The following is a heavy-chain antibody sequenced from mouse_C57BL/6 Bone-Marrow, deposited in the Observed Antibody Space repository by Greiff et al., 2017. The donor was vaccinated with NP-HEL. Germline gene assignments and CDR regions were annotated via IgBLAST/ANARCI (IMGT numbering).Heavy chain of an antibody. CDR1: GYTFTSYW. D-gene: IGHD1-1*01. CDR3: ARAQDHYYGSSYGLWFAY. CDR2: IDPSDSET. Sequence: QVQLQQPGAELVRPGSSVKLSCKASGYTFTSYWLHWVKQRPIQGLEWIGNIDPSDSETHYNQKFKDKATLTVDKSSSPAYMQLSSLTSEDSAVYYCARAQDHYYGSSYGLWFAYWGQGTLVTVSA. V-gene: IGHV1-52*01. J-gene: IGHJ3*01.